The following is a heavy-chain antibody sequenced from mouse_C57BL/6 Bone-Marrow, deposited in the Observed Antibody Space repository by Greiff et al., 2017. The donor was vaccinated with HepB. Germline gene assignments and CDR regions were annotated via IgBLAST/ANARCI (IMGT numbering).Heavy chain of an antibody. V-gene: IGHV10-3*01. CDR3: VRDGTSSNPFAY. D-gene: IGHD2-5*01. CDR2: IRSKSGNYAT. J-gene: IGHJ3*01. Sequence: EVQLVESGGGLVQPKGSLKLSCAASGFTFNTYAMHWVSQAPGKGLEWVARIRSKSGNYATYYADSVKDRFTISRYDSQSMLYLQMNNLKTEDTDLYYCVRDGTSSNPFAYWGQGTLVTVSA. CDR1: GFTFNTYA.